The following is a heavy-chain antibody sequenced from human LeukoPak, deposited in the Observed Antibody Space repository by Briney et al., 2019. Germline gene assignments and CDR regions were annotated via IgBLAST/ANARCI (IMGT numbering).Heavy chain of an antibody. CDR3: ARSLIPMIVVVFDY. V-gene: IGHV1-3*01. J-gene: IGHJ4*02. D-gene: IGHD3-22*01. CDR1: GYTFTSYA. CDR2: INAGNSNT. Sequence: ASVKVSCKASGYTFTSYAMHWVRQAPGQRLEWMGWINAGNSNTKYSQKFQGRVTITRDTSASTAYMELSSLRSEDTAVYYCARSLIPMIVVVFDYWGQGTLVTVSS.